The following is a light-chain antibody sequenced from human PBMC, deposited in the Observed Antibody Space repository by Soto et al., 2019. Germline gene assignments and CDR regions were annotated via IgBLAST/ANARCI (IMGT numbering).Light chain of an antibody. V-gene: IGKV1-5*01. CDR3: QQYNSYPWT. CDR2: DAS. Sequence: IQKIQGPSSPVAFFGKKKTKTPPAPQSISRRLAWYQQKPGKAPKLLIYDASSLESGVPAGFSGSGSGTQFTLTISSLQPDDFATYYCQQYNSYPWTFGQGT. CDR1: QSISRR. J-gene: IGKJ1*01.